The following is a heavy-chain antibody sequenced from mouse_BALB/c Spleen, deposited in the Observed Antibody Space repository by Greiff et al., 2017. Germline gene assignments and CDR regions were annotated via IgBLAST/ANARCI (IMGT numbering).Heavy chain of an antibody. J-gene: IGHJ3*01. D-gene: IGHD2-10*02. Sequence: DVQLVESGGGLVKPGGSLKLSCAASGFTFSSYAMSWVRQTPEKRLEWVASISSGGSTYYPDSVKGRFTISRDNARNILYLQMSRLRSEDTAMYYCAREGKYGNYFAYWGQGTLVTVSA. CDR1: GFTFSSYA. CDR3: AREGKYGNYFAY. V-gene: IGHV5-6-5*01. CDR2: ISSGGST.